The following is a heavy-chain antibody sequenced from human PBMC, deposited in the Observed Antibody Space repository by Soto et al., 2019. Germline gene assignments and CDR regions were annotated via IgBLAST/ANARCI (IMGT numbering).Heavy chain of an antibody. CDR3: AGAIAVAGKTSDVFDL. Sequence: QVQLVQSGAEVKKPGSSVKVSCKASGGPFNTYTISWVRQAPGQGLEWMGRIIPILGIAKYAQKFQGRVTITADKSTSTGYMELSSLRSEDTAAAYCAGAIAVAGKTSDVFDLWGQATMVTVSS. CDR2: IIPILGIA. J-gene: IGHJ3*01. V-gene: IGHV1-69*02. CDR1: GGPFNTYT. D-gene: IGHD6-19*01.